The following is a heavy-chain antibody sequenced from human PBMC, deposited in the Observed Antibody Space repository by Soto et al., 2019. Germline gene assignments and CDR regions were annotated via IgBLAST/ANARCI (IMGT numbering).Heavy chain of an antibody. J-gene: IGHJ5*02. V-gene: IGHV1-24*01. CDR3: ATVLVPMVRGVIIKPNWFDP. Sequence: GASVKVSCKVSGYTLTELSMHWVRQAPGKGLEWMGGFDPEDGETIYAQKFQGRVTMTEDTSTDTAYMELSSLRSEDTAVYYCATVLVPMVRGVIIKPNWFDPWGQGTLVTVSS. D-gene: IGHD3-10*01. CDR2: FDPEDGET. CDR1: GYTLTELS.